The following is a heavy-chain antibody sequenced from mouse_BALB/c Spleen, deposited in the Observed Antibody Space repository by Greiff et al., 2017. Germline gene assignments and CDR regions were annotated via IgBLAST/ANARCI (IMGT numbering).Heavy chain of an antibody. D-gene: IGHD1-1*01. Sequence: QVQLKQSGAELVRPGSSVKISCTASGYAFSSYWMNWVKQRPGQGLEWIGQIYPGDGDTNYNGKFKGKATLTADKSSSTAYMQFSSLTSEDSAVYFGARRGSYGSDYAMDYWGQGTSVTVSS. V-gene: IGHV1-80*01. CDR3: ARRGSYGSDYAMDY. CDR1: GYAFSSYW. CDR2: IYPGDGDT. J-gene: IGHJ4*01.